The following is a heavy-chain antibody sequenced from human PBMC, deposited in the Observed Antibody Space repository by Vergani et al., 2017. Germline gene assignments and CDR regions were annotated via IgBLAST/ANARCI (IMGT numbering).Heavy chain of an antibody. D-gene: IGHD3-3*01. V-gene: IGHV3-15*01. J-gene: IGHJ4*02. CDR3: TTGVSYYDFWSGYFFFDY. Sequence: EVQLVESGGGLVKPGGSLRLSCAASGFTFSNAWMSWVRQAPGKGLEWVGRIKSKTDGGTTDYAAPVKGRFTIPRDDSKNKLYLQRNSLKTEDTAVYYCTTGVSYYDFWSGYFFFDYWGQGTLVTVSS. CDR2: IKSKTDGGTT. CDR1: GFTFSNAW.